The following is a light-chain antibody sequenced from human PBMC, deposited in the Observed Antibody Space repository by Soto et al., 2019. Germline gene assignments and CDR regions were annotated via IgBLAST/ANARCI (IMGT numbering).Light chain of an antibody. CDR3: HQYGPAPLT. Sequence: EVVLTKSPGTLSFSPGERATLSCRASQSVAANYLAWHQQKRGQAPRLLIYGASNRATGTPDRFSGSGSETDFTLTISRLEPEDFSVYYCHQYGPAPLTFGPGTKGDI. J-gene: IGKJ3*01. V-gene: IGKV3-20*01. CDR1: QSVAANY. CDR2: GAS.